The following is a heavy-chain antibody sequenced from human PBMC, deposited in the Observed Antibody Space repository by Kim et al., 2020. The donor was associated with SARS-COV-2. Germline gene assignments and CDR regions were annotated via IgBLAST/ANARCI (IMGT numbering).Heavy chain of an antibody. Sequence: YVKGRFTIARDTSKNTLYLQMNSLRAEDTAVYYCAKTPSEGFGELLLSFWGQGTLVTVSS. D-gene: IGHD3-10*01. CDR3: AKTPSEGFGELLLSF. V-gene: IGHV3-23*03. J-gene: IGHJ4*02.